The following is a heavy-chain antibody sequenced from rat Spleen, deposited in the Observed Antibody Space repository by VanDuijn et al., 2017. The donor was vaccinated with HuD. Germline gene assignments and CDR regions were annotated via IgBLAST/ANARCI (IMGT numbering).Heavy chain of an antibody. CDR2: ITNASGRT. CDR3: ARHGGLRNWFAY. V-gene: IGHV5-29*01. CDR1: GFIFSDYY. D-gene: IGHD1-11*01. Sequence: EVQLVESGGGLVQPGRSLKLSCSASGFIFSDYYMAWVRQAPTKGLEWVATITNASGRTYYPDSVKGRFTISRDNAKSTLYLQMDSLRSEDTATYYCARHGGLRNWFAYWGQGTLVTVSS. J-gene: IGHJ3*01.